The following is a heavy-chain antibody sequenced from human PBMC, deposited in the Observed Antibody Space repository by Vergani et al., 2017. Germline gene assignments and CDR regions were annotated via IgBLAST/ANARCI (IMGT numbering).Heavy chain of an antibody. CDR1: GGSISSYY. CDR3: ARGMADDLGYYYGMDV. D-gene: IGHD2-8*01. Sequence: QVQLQESGPGLLKPSETLSLTCTVSGGSISSYYWSWIRQPPGKGLEWIGYIYYSGSTNYNPSLKSRVTISVDTSKNQFSLKLSSVTAADTAVYYWARGMADDLGYYYGMDVWGQGTTVTVSS. CDR2: IYYSGST. J-gene: IGHJ6*02. V-gene: IGHV4-59*01.